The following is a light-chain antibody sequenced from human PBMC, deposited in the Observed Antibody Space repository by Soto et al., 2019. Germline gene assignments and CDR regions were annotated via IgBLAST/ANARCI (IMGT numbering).Light chain of an antibody. CDR1: QSVGSF. Sequence: EIVLTQSPATLSLSPGERATLSCRASQSVGSFLAWYQHKPGQGPRLLIYDASTRATGIPARFSGSGSGTDFTITISNLEPEDFAIYYCQQRSHWPPFTFGPGTTVDVK. J-gene: IGKJ3*01. V-gene: IGKV3-11*01. CDR3: QQRSHWPPFT. CDR2: DAS.